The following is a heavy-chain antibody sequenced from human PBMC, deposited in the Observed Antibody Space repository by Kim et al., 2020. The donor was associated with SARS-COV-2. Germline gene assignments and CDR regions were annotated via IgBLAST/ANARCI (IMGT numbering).Heavy chain of an antibody. CDR2: ISYDGSNK. V-gene: IGHV3-30*18. CDR3: AKVFDTVRGDY. CDR1: GFTFSSYG. D-gene: IGHD5-12*01. J-gene: IGHJ4*02. Sequence: GGSLRLSCAASGFTFSSYGMHWVRQAPGKGLEWVAVISYDGSNKYYADSVKGRFTISRDNSKNTLYLQMNSLRAEDTAVYYCAKVFDTVRGDYWGQGTLVTVSS.